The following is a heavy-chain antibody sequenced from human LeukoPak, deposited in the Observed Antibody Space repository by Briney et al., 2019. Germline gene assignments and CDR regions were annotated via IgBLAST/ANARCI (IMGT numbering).Heavy chain of an antibody. J-gene: IGHJ4*02. CDR2: ISYDGSNK. CDR1: GFTFSSYA. Sequence: PGGSLRLSCAASGFTFSSYAMHWVRQAPGKGLEWVAVISYDGSNKYYADSVKGRFTISRDNSKNTLYLQMNSLRAEDTAVYYCAKDGERFLEWLPPLGYWGQGTLVTVSS. D-gene: IGHD3-3*01. CDR3: AKDGERFLEWLPPLGY. V-gene: IGHV3-30-3*01.